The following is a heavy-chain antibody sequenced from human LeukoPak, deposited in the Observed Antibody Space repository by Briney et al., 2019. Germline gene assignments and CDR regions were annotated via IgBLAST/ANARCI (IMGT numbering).Heavy chain of an antibody. V-gene: IGHV3-30*18. CDR1: GFTFNSHG. Sequence: GGSLRLSCSTSGFTFNSHGFHWVRQAPGKGLEWVAAISDDGLNTFYIDSVKGRFTISRDDSKNAVSLQMTSLRSEDTAMYYCAKRASRDDAFDIWGQGTMVTVSS. J-gene: IGHJ3*02. CDR2: ISDDGLNT. D-gene: IGHD6-6*01. CDR3: AKRASRDDAFDI.